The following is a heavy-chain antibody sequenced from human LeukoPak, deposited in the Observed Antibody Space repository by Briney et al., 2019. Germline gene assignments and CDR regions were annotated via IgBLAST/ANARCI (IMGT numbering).Heavy chain of an antibody. Sequence: PSETLSLTCTVSGGSINDRHWSWIRQSPGKGLEWIAYIQYNGVTNYNPSLESRVFISSDTSKNQVSLRLSSVTAADTAVYYCARHIYGDPVAFDKWGQGTLVIVSS. V-gene: IGHV4-59*08. J-gene: IGHJ3*02. D-gene: IGHD4-17*01. CDR1: GGSINDRH. CDR3: ARHIYGDPVAFDK. CDR2: IQYNGVT.